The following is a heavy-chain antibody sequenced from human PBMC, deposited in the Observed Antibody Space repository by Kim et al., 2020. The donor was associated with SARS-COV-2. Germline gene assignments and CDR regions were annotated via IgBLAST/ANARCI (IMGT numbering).Heavy chain of an antibody. D-gene: IGHD3-3*01. J-gene: IGHJ4*02. CDR3: ARAYYDFWSGYYRWGYFDY. V-gene: IGHV4-31*02. Sequence: RVTISVDTSKNQFSLKLSSVTAADTAVYYCARAYYDFWSGYYRWGYFDYWGQGTLVTVSS.